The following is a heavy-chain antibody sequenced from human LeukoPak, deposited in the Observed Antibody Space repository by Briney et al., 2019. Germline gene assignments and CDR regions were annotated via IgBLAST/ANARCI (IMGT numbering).Heavy chain of an antibody. CDR1: GFTFNDYG. CDR3: ARDKHYYDSSNYV. CDR2: INWNGGTT. Sequence: GGSLRLSCAASGFTFNDYGMSWVRQGPGKGMEWVSGINWNGGTTGYADSVRGRFTISRDNAKNSLYLQMNSLRAEDTALYYCARDKHYYDSSNYVWGQGTLVTVSS. V-gene: IGHV3-20*04. D-gene: IGHD3-22*01. J-gene: IGHJ4*02.